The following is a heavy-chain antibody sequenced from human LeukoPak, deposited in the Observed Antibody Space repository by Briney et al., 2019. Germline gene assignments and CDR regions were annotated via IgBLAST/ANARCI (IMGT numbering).Heavy chain of an antibody. V-gene: IGHV4-30-4*01. Sequence: SQTLSLTCTVSGGSISSGDYYWSWIRQPPGKGLEWIGYIYYSGSTYYNPSLKSRVTISVDTSKNQFSLKLSSVTAADTAVYYCGGDRYDNSAFDIWGQGTMVTVSS. D-gene: IGHD3-10*01. J-gene: IGHJ3*02. CDR2: IYYSGST. CDR1: GGSISSGDYY. CDR3: GGDRYDNSAFDI.